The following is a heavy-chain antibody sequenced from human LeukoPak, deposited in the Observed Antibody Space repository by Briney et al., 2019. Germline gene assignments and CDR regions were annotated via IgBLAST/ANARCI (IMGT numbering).Heavy chain of an antibody. CDR2: IFTSGWT. CDR1: GGSISSYY. J-gene: IGHJ5*02. Sequence: SETLSLTCTVSGGSISSYYWSWVRQSPGKGLEWIGYIFTSGWTDYNPSLKSRVTLSVDTSKNQLSMELRFLTAADTAVYYCATSHDVKTAPYDLWGQGTLVTVSS. CDR3: ATSHDVKTAPYDL. V-gene: IGHV4-4*09. D-gene: IGHD2-21*01.